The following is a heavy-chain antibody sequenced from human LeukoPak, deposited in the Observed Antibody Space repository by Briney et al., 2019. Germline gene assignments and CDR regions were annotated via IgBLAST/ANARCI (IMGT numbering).Heavy chain of an antibody. CDR1: GFTLRSYT. D-gene: IGHD6-19*01. CDR2: ISSSSTYI. J-gene: IGHJ4*02. V-gene: IGHV3-21*01. CDR3: GRGIYSSGWLIDS. Sequence: PGGSLRLSCAASGFTLRSYTMDWVRQAPGRGLEWVSSISSSSTYIYYADSVEGRFTVSRDNAKNSLYLQMNSLKAEDSAIYYCGRGIYSSGWLIDSWGQGTLVTVSS.